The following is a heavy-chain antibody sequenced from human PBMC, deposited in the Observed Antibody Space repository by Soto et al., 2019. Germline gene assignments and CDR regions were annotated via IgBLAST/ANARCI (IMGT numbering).Heavy chain of an antibody. CDR3: ARDPLIGTTDYGLDV. CDR1: GFIFDNFA. V-gene: IGHV3-9*01. Sequence: EAQLVESGGGLVQPGRSLRLSCAASGFIFDNFAMHWVRQAPGKGLEWVSGINWGSTSIGYADSVKGRFTISRDNAKNALDLQMDSLTPEDTAIFYCARDPLIGTTDYGLDVWGQGTTVSVSS. CDR2: INWGSTSI. D-gene: IGHD1-7*01. J-gene: IGHJ6*02.